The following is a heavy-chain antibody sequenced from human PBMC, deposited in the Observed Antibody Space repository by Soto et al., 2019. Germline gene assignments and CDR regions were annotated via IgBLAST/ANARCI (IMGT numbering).Heavy chain of an antibody. J-gene: IGHJ4*02. CDR2: IYPGDSET. CDR1: GYRFTNYW. D-gene: IGHD1-26*01. CDR3: VTSVGARNY. V-gene: IGHV5-51*01. Sequence: GESLKISCEGSGYRFTNYWIGWVRQMPGKGLEWMGIIYPGDSETRYSPSFEGRVTISVDTSINTAYVQWSSLKASDTAMYYCVTSVGARNYWGRGTLVTVSS.